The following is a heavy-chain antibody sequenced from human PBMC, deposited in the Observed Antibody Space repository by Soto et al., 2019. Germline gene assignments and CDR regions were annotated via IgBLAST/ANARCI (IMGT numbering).Heavy chain of an antibody. D-gene: IGHD4-4*01. V-gene: IGHV3-23*01. Sequence: GGSLRLSCAASGFTFSSYAMSWVRQAPGKGLEWVSAISGSGGSTYYADSVKGRFTISRDNSKNTLYLQMNSLRAEDTAVYYCAIDYDYSNARNYYYMDVWGKGTTVTVSS. CDR2: ISGSGGST. CDR3: AIDYDYSNARNYYYMDV. CDR1: GFTFSSYA. J-gene: IGHJ6*03.